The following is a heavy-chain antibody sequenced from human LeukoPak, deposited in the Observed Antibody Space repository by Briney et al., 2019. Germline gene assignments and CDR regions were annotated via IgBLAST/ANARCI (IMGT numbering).Heavy chain of an antibody. J-gene: IGHJ5*02. Sequence: SQTLSLTCALSGDRVSSNSVTWNWIRQSPSRGLEWLGRTYYRSTWYNDYAVSMRGRITVNPDTSKNQLSLHLNSVTPEDTAVYYCARRLTQYDCFDPWGQGILVTVSS. V-gene: IGHV6-1*01. D-gene: IGHD2-2*01. CDR1: GDRVSSNSVT. CDR2: TYYRSTWYN. CDR3: ARRLTQYDCFDP.